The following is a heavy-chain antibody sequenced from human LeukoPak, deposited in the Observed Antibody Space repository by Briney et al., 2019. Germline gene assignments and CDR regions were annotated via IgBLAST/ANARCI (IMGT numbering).Heavy chain of an antibody. CDR2: ISWNSGYI. J-gene: IGHJ4*02. Sequence: GRSLRLSCAASRFTFDDYAMHWVRQAPGKGLEWVSGISWNSGYIGYADSVKGRFTISRDNAKNSLYLQMNSLRAEDTALYYCAKDIRSITRGPFDYWGQGTLVTVSS. D-gene: IGHD6-6*01. V-gene: IGHV3-9*01. CDR3: AKDIRSITRGPFDY. CDR1: RFTFDDYA.